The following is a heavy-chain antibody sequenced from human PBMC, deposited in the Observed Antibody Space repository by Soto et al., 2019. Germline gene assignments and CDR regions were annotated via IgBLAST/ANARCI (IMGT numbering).Heavy chain of an antibody. Sequence: GGSLRLSCAASGFTFSSYGMHWVRQAPGKGLEWVAVISYDGSNKYYVDSVKGRFTISRDNSKNTLYLQMNSLRAEGTAVYYCAKDGLRFLEWLSYFDYWGQGTLVTVSS. CDR3: AKDGLRFLEWLSYFDY. D-gene: IGHD3-3*01. V-gene: IGHV3-30*18. CDR2: ISYDGSNK. CDR1: GFTFSSYG. J-gene: IGHJ4*02.